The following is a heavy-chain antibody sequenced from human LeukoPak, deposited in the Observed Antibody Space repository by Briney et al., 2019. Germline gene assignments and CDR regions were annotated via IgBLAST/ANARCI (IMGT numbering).Heavy chain of an antibody. J-gene: IGHJ4*02. CDR1: GYSFTTYA. CDR2: INTGSGNT. V-gene: IGHV1-3*04. CDR3: ARESFGTSRPSDY. D-gene: IGHD2-2*01. Sequence: ASVKVSCKASGYSFTTYAMHWVRQAPGQRLEWMGWINTGSGNTENLQKFQGRVTFTRDTSASTAYMELSSLRSEDTAVYYCARESFGTSRPSDYWGQGTLVTVSS.